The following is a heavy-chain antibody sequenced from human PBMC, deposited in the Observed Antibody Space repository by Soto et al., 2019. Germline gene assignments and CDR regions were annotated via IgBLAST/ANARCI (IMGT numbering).Heavy chain of an antibody. CDR1: GGTFSSYA. J-gene: IGHJ4*02. V-gene: IGHV1-69*13. CDR3: ARDTREYSSTGYFDY. CDR2: IIPIFGTA. D-gene: IGHD6-6*01. Sequence: GASVKVSCKASGGTFSSYAISWVRQAPGQGLEWMGGIIPIFGTANYAQKFQGIVTITADESTSTAYMELGRLRSEDPAVYYCARDTREYSSTGYFDYGGQGALVTVSS.